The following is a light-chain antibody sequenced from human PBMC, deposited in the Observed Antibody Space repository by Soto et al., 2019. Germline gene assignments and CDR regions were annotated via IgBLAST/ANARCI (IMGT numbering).Light chain of an antibody. V-gene: IGKV1-33*01. J-gene: IGKJ4*01. CDR1: QDIRKS. CDR2: DAS. Sequence: DIQMTQSPSSLSASIGDRVTITCQASQDIRKSLNWYQQRPGKAPRVLIYDASTLEAGVPSRFSGSGSGTYFTFTISSLQPEDLATYYCQQYDNLLTFGGGTKVEIK. CDR3: QQYDNLLT.